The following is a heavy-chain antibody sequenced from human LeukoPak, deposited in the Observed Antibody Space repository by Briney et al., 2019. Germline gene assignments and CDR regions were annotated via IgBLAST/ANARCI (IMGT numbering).Heavy chain of an antibody. D-gene: IGHD2-15*01. CDR2: ISAYNGNT. CDR1: GYTFTSYG. Sequence: ASVKVSCKASGYTFTSYGISWVRQAPGQGLEWMGWISAYNGNTNYAQKLQGRVTMTRDTSTSTVYMELSSLRSEDTAVYYCARGPARTVVVAATVDYFDYWGQGTLVTVSS. V-gene: IGHV1-18*01. J-gene: IGHJ4*02. CDR3: ARGPARTVVVAATVDYFDY.